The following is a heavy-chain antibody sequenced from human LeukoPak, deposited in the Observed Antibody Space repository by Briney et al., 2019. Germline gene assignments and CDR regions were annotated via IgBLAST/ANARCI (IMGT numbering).Heavy chain of an antibody. J-gene: IGHJ5*02. CDR1: GGSISSYY. V-gene: IGHV4-4*07. Sequence: LETLSLTCTVSGGSISSYYWSWIRKPAGKGLEWIGRIYTSGSTNYNPSLKSRVSMSKGTSKNQLSLKLRSVSVADTAIYYCARIAAAGRFDPWGQGTLVTVSS. CDR3: ARIAAAGRFDP. D-gene: IGHD6-13*01. CDR2: IYTSGST.